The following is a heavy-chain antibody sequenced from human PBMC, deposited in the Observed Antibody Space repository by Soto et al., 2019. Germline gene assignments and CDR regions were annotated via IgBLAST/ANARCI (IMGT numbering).Heavy chain of an antibody. D-gene: IGHD5-12*01. Sequence: SETLSLTCAVYGGSSSGYYWSWIRQPPGKGLEWIGEINHSGSTNYNPSLKSRVTISVDTSKNQFSLKLSSVTAADTAVYYCARESGGGYSGYDNFDYWGQGTLVTVSS. CDR2: INHSGST. V-gene: IGHV4-34*01. J-gene: IGHJ4*02. CDR1: GGSSSGYY. CDR3: ARESGGGYSGYDNFDY.